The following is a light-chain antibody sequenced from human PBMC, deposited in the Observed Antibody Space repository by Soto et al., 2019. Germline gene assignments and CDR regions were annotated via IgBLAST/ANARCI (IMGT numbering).Light chain of an antibody. Sequence: EIVMTQSPATLSVSPGERATLSCMASQSVSSNLAWYQQKPGQAPSLLIYGASNRATGIPDRFSGSGSGTEFTLTISSLQPDDFATYYCQQYDSYSRTFGQGTKVDI. CDR3: QQYDSYSRT. V-gene: IGKV3D-15*01. CDR2: GAS. J-gene: IGKJ1*01. CDR1: QSVSSN.